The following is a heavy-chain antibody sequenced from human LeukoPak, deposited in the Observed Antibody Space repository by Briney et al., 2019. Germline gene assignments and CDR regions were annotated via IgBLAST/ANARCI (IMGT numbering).Heavy chain of an antibody. CDR1: GFVFSNCA. CDR3: ANEALSSSRYSFEN. D-gene: IGHD6-6*01. CDR2: TTPAGAGT. V-gene: IGHV3-23*01. J-gene: IGHJ4*02. Sequence: GGSLRLSCAASGFVFSNCAMSWVRQAPGMGLEWVSATTPAGAGTYYADSVKGRFTISRDNAKNTLYLHMNSLRAEDTAVYYCANEALSSSRYSFENWGQGALVTVSS.